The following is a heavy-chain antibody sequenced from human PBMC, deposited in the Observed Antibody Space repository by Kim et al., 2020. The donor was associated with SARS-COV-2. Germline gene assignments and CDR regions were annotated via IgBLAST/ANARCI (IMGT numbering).Heavy chain of an antibody. CDR3: ARGVTTDGYDFWSGYYTWWFGP. CDR1: GYTFTSYG. D-gene: IGHD3-3*01. V-gene: IGHV1-18*01. J-gene: IGHJ5*02. Sequence: ASVKVSCKASGYTFTSYGISWVRQAPGQGLEWMGWISAYNGNTNYAQKLQGRVTMTTDTSTSTAYMELRSLRSDDTAVYYCARGVTTDGYDFWSGYYTWWFGPWGQGTLVTVSS. CDR2: ISAYNGNT.